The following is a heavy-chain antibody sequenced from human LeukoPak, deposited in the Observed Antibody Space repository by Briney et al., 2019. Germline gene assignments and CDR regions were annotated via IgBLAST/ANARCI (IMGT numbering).Heavy chain of an antibody. J-gene: IGHJ4*02. D-gene: IGHD3-22*01. V-gene: IGHV1-69*05. Sequence: SVKVSCKASGGTFSSYAISWVRQAPGQGLEWMGRIIPIFGTANYAQKFQARVTITTDESTSTAYMELSSLRSEDTAVYYCARDLKYYYDSSGYYEAGYWGQGTLVTVSS. CDR2: IIPIFGTA. CDR3: ARDLKYYYDSSGYYEAGY. CDR1: GGTFSSYA.